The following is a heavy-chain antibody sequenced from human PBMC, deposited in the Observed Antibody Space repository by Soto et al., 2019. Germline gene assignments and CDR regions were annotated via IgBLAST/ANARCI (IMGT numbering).Heavy chain of an antibody. D-gene: IGHD6-19*01. Sequence: ASVKVSCKVSGYTLTELSMHWVRQAPGKGLEWMGGFDPEDGETIYAQKFQGRVTMTEDTSTDTAYMELSSLGSEDTAVYYCATSLGYSSGWYFDYWGQGTLVTVSS. V-gene: IGHV1-24*01. CDR1: GYTLTELS. CDR3: ATSLGYSSGWYFDY. CDR2: FDPEDGET. J-gene: IGHJ4*02.